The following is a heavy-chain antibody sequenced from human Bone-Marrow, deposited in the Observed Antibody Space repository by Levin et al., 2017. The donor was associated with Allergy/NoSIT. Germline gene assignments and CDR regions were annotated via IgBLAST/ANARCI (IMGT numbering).Heavy chain of an antibody. D-gene: IGHD2-2*01. Sequence: PGGSLRLSCAASEFTFSTYAMSWVRQPPGKGLEWVSAVSGDAANTYYIDSVKGRFTISRDNSKNTVYLQLNSLRAEDTAVYYCAKHLESQLLFSSVGHDAFDIWGQGTMVTVSS. J-gene: IGHJ3*02. CDR2: VSGDAANT. V-gene: IGHV3-23*01. CDR3: AKHLESQLLFSSVGHDAFDI. CDR1: EFTFSTYA.